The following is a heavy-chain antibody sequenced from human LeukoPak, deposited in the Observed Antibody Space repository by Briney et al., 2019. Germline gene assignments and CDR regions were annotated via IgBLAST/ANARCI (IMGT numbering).Heavy chain of an antibody. CDR1: GYTLTGYY. CDR2: IFPHSGDT. D-gene: IGHD5/OR15-5a*01. Sequence: ASVKVSCKASGYTLTGYYIHWVRQAPGEGLEWVGWIFPHSGDTYYAQKFHGRVAMTTDTSINTAYMELSSLKSDDTGVYFCARPPRDLVSAAPFPYWGQGTLVTVSS. J-gene: IGHJ1*01. V-gene: IGHV1-2*02. CDR3: ARPPRDLVSAAPFPY.